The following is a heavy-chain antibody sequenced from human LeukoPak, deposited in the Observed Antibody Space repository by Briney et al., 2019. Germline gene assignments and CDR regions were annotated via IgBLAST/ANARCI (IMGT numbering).Heavy chain of an antibody. D-gene: IGHD3-22*01. Sequence: SETLSLTCAVYGGSFSGYYWTWIRHTPEKGLEWIGEMNPSGSTNYNPSLKSRVTISVDTSKNQFSLTLSSDCAGGRQDVTMIVVIMTAVSYYFDVWGKGTTVTVS. J-gene: IGHJ6*03. CDR3: IVVIMTAVSYYFDV. CDR2: MNPSGST. CDR1: GGSFSGYY. V-gene: IGHV4-34*01.